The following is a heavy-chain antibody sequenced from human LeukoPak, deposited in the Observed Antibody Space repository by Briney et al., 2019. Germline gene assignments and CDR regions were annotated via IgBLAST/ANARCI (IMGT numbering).Heavy chain of an antibody. CDR2: ISISSSTI. D-gene: IGHD4-23*01. V-gene: IGHV3-48*01. CDR1: RVTFSSYS. CDR3: ARWTSYGGNPTTRGDEDNY. Sequence: PGGSLRLSCAASRVTFSSYSMNWVRQAPGKGLEWVSYISISSSTIYYADFVKGGFTISRDNAKNSLYLKMNSLRAEDTAVYYCARWTSYGGNPTTRGDEDNYWGQGTLVTVSS. J-gene: IGHJ4*02.